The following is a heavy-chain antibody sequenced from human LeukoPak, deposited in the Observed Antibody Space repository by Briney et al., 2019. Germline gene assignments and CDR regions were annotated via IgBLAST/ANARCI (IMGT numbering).Heavy chain of an antibody. V-gene: IGHV3-7*01. CDR3: AREMGGYPFDY. CDR2: IKKDGSEK. D-gene: IGHD5-12*01. CDR1: GFTFSSYW. Sequence: PGGSLRLSCAASGFTFSSYWMSWVRQAPGKGLEWVANIKKDGSEKYYVDSVKGRFTISRDNAKNSLYLQMNSLRAEDTAVYYCAREMGGYPFDYWGQGTLVTVSS. J-gene: IGHJ4*02.